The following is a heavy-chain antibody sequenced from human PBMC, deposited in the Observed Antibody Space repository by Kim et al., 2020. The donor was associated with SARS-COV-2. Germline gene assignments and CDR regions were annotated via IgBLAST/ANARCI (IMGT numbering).Heavy chain of an antibody. V-gene: IGHV3-33*01. D-gene: IGHD3-22*01. CDR3: ARERGAMIVVVTDYYGMDV. CDR2: IWYDGSNK. J-gene: IGHJ6*02. CDR1: GFTFSSYG. Sequence: GGSLRLSCAASGFTFSSYGMHWVRQAPGKGLEWVAVIWYDGSNKYYADSVKGRFTISRDNSKNTLYLQMNSLRAEDTAVYYCARERGAMIVVVTDYYGMDVWGQGTKGTVSS.